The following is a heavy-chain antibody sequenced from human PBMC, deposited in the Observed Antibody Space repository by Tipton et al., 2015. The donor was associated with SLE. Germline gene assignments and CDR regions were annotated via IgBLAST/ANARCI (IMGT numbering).Heavy chain of an antibody. V-gene: IGHV3-30*04. CDR1: GFIFSNYA. CDR2: ISHDGSSE. CDR3: AKSQSGNYGYFHH. J-gene: IGHJ1*01. Sequence: SLRLSCAASGFIFSNYAMHWVRQAPGRGLEWVAVISHDGSSEYFADSMKGRFTISRENSKNTLYLEMNSLRAEDTAVYYCAKSQSGNYGYFHHWGQGTLVTVSS. D-gene: IGHD1-26*01.